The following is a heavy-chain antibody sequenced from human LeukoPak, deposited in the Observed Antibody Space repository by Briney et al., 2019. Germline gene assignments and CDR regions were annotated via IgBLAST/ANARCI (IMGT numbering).Heavy chain of an antibody. CDR3: TRAGHSSSWYWGWREARFDP. D-gene: IGHD6-13*01. CDR1: GGSISSYY. J-gene: IGHJ5*02. Sequence: SETLSLTCTVSGGSISSYYWSWIRQPPGKGLEWIGYIYYSGSTNYNPSLKSRVTISVDTSKNQFSLKLSSVTAADTAVYYCTRAGHSSSWYWGWREARFDPWGQGTLVTVSS. CDR2: IYYSGST. V-gene: IGHV4-59*01.